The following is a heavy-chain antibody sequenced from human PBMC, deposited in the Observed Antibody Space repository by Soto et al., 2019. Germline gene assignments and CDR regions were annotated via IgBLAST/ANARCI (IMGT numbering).Heavy chain of an antibody. CDR3: ARGGHSSSWYLYIYYYYGMDV. CDR1: GGSFSGYY. Sequence: TSETLSLTCAVYGGSFSGYYWSWIRQPPGKGLEWIGEINHSGSTNYNPSLKSRVTISVDTSKNQFSLKLSSVTAADTAVYYCARGGHSSSWYLYIYYYYGMDVWGQGTTVTVSS. J-gene: IGHJ6*02. V-gene: IGHV4-34*01. D-gene: IGHD6-13*01. CDR2: INHSGST.